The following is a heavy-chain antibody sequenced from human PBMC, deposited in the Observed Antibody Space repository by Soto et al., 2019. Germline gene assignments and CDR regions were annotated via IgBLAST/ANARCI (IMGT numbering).Heavy chain of an antibody. CDR1: GVSINSATNF. Sequence: QVQLQESGPGLVKPSQTLSLTCTVSGVSINSATNFWNWIRQHPGKGPEWIGYISYTGNSYYNPSLKSRISISVDTSKNQFSLKLSSVTAADTAVYYCARGLSVTLFDNWGQGTLVTVSS. V-gene: IGHV4-31*03. D-gene: IGHD4-17*01. CDR2: ISYTGNS. J-gene: IGHJ4*02. CDR3: ARGLSVTLFDN.